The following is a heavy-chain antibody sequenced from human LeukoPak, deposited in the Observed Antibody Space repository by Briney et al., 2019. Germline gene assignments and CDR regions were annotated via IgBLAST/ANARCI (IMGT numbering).Heavy chain of an antibody. CDR1: GFTFSSYS. Sequence: GGSLRLSCAASGFTFSSYSMNWVRQAPGKGLEWVSSISSSSSYIYYADSVKGRFTISRDNSKNTLYLQMNSLRAEDTAVYYCAKDLWFGELLQPPDYWGQGTLVTVSS. CDR3: AKDLWFGELLQPPDY. D-gene: IGHD3-10*01. J-gene: IGHJ4*02. CDR2: ISSSSSYI. V-gene: IGHV3-21*04.